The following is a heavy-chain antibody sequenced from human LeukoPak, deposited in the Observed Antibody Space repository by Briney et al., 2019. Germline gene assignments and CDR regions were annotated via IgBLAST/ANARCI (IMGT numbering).Heavy chain of an antibody. J-gene: IGHJ5*02. CDR1: VYRLTSYA. CDR2: INTNTGNP. CDR3: AKEGWFDL. V-gene: IGHV7-4-1*02. Sequence: ASVKVSCKASVYRLTSYALNSVRQAPGQGLEWMGWINTNTGNPKYAQGFTGRFVFSLDTFVSTAYLQISSLKDEDTAVYYCAKEGWFDLCARGTQARVSS.